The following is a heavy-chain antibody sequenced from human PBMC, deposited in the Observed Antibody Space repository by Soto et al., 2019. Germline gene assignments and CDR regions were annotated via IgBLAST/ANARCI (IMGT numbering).Heavy chain of an antibody. V-gene: IGHV1-69*01. J-gene: IGHJ4*02. CDR1: GGSFSDYA. CDR2: IIPIFGTP. CDR3: ARDRAPRGWSYLDL. Sequence: QVQLVQSGAEVKKPGSSVKISCKAFGGSFSDYAISWVRQAPGQGLGWMGGIIPIFGTPNYAQKFQDRVTFTAHEYTNTAYMELSSLTSEDTSVYYCARDRAPRGWSYLDLWGQGTQVTVSS. D-gene: IGHD2-15*01.